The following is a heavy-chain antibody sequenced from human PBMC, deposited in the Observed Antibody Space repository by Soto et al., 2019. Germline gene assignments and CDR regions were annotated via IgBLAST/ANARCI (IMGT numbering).Heavy chain of an antibody. J-gene: IGHJ4*02. CDR1: GFTFSSYW. D-gene: IGHD3-22*01. CDR2: LKSDGSWT. Sequence: EVPLVESGGGLVQPGESLTLSCAASGFTFSSYWMQWVRQAPVKGLVWVSRLKSDGSWTYYADSGKGRLTISRDNAKNTLYLQVNSLRVEDTAVYFCARGDGYRYDGSGYLGRHWGQESLVTVSS. V-gene: IGHV3-74*01. CDR3: ARGDGYRYDGSGYLGRH.